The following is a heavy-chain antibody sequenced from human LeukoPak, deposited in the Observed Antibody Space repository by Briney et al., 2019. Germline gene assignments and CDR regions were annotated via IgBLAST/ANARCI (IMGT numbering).Heavy chain of an antibody. CDR2: IYYSGST. CDR1: GGSISGSSYY. J-gene: IGHJ4*02. Sequence: SETLSLTCTVSGGSISGSSYYWGWIRQPPGKGLEWIGSIYYSGSTYYNPSLKSRVTISVDTSKNQFSLKLSSVTAADTAVYYCARHGQWLVRVDYWGQGTLVTVSS. CDR3: ARHGQWLVRVDY. V-gene: IGHV4-39*01. D-gene: IGHD6-19*01.